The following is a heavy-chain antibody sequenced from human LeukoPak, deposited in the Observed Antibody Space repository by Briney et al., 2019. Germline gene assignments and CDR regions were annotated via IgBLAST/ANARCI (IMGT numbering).Heavy chain of an antibody. CDR3: ARDLGGSGSYYNGYYYYGMDV. Sequence: ASVKVSCKASGYTFTGYYMHWVRQAPGQGLEWMGWINPNSGGTNYAQKFQSRVTMTRDTSISTAYMELSRLRSDDTAVYYCARDLGGSGSYYNGYYYYGMDVWGQGTTVTVSS. CDR2: INPNSGGT. V-gene: IGHV1-2*02. J-gene: IGHJ6*02. D-gene: IGHD3-10*01. CDR1: GYTFTGYY.